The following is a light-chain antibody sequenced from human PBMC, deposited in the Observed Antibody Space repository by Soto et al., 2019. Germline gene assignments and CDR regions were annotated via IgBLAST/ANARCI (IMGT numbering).Light chain of an antibody. Sequence: IVMTQSPATLSVSPGERATLSCRASQSIDNRLAWYQQRPGQAPRLLIYGASTRATGIPARFSGSGSGTEFTLTISGLQSEDFVVYYCQQYKNWRTFGQGTNVETK. CDR2: GAS. CDR1: QSIDNR. CDR3: QQYKNWRT. V-gene: IGKV3-15*01. J-gene: IGKJ1*01.